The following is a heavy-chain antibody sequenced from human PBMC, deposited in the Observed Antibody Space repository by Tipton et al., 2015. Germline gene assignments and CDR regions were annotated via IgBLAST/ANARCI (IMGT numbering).Heavy chain of an antibody. Sequence: TLSLTCAVSAYSISSDYYWGWIRQPPGKGLEWIGSISHSGNTYYNPSLKSRVTMSRDTSKNQFSLKLTSVTAADTAVYYCACQDYDRLTRDYQTVGYWGQGTLVTVSS. V-gene: IGHV4-38-2*01. CDR1: AYSISSDYY. J-gene: IGHJ4*02. D-gene: IGHD3-9*01. CDR2: ISHSGNT. CDR3: ACQDYDRLTRDYQTVGY.